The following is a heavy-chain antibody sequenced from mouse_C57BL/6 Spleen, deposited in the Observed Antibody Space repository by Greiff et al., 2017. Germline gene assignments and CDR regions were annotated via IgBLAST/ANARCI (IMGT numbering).Heavy chain of an antibody. CDR3: ASLGREGAMDY. CDR2: IDPSDSYT. V-gene: IGHV1-50*01. J-gene: IGHJ4*01. CDR1: GYTFTSYW. Sequence: QVHVKQSGAELVKPGASVKLSCKASGYTFTSYWMQWVKQRPGQGLEWIGEIDPSDSYTNYNQKFKGKATLTVDTSSSTAYMQLSSLTSEDSAVYYCASLGREGAMDYWGQGTSVTVSS. D-gene: IGHD4-1*01.